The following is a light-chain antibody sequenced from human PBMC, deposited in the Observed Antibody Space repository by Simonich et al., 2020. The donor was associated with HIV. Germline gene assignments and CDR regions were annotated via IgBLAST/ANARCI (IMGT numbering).Light chain of an antibody. Sequence: AIQLTQSPSSLSASVGDRVTITYRASQGISSALAWYQQKPGKAPKLLIYDASSLESGVPSRFSGSGSGTDFTLTISSLQPEDFATYYCQQFNSYPQTFGQGTRLEIK. J-gene: IGKJ5*01. CDR3: QQFNSYPQT. V-gene: IGKV1-13*02. CDR2: DAS. CDR1: QGISSA.